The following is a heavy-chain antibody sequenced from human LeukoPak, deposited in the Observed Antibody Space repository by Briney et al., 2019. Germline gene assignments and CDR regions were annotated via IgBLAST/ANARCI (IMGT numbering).Heavy chain of an antibody. V-gene: IGHV4-39*01. CDR3: ARVAYYDFWSGYYGASYYFDY. J-gene: IGHJ4*02. Sequence: SETLSLTCTVSGGSISSSSYYWGWIRQPPGKGLEWIGSIYYSGSTYYNPSLKSRVTISVDTSKNQFSLKLSSVTAADTAVYYCARVAYYDFWSGYYGASYYFDYWGQGTLVTVSS. CDR2: IYYSGST. D-gene: IGHD3-3*01. CDR1: GGSISSSSYY.